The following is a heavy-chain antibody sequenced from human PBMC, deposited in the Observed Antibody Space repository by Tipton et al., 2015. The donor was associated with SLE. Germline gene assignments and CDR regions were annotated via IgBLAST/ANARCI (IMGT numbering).Heavy chain of an antibody. D-gene: IGHD2-8*01. J-gene: IGHJ4*02. CDR3: ARKGVDDSSHFDY. Sequence: SLRLSCAASGFTFSSYSMNWVRQAPGKGLEWVSSISSSSSYIYYTDSVKGRFTISRDNAKNLLYLQMNSLRNEDTAVYYCARKGVDDSSHFDYWGQGTLVTVSS. CDR2: ISSSSSYI. V-gene: IGHV3-21*06. CDR1: GFTFSSYS.